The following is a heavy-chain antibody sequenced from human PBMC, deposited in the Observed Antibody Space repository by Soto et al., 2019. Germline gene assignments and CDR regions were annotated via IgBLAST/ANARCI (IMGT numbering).Heavy chain of an antibody. CDR1: GVSISSDNW. J-gene: IGHJ4*02. V-gene: IGHV4-4*02. D-gene: IGHD6-13*01. CDR2: IHHSGST. Sequence: QVQLQESGPGLVRPSGTVSLTCAVSGVSISSDNWWSWVRQPPGKALEWIGEIHHSGSTNYNPSLKSRDTMSVAPSKDLFSLTLNAVTAADTAFYYCARHQGSHPGDWGQGTLVSVSS. CDR3: ARHQGSHPGD.